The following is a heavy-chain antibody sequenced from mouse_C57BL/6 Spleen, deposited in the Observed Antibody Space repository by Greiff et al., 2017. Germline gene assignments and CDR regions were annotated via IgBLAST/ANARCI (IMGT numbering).Heavy chain of an antibody. CDR2: IHPNSGST. J-gene: IGHJ3*01. Sequence: VQLQQSGAELVKPGASVKLSCKASGYTFTSYWMHWVKQRPGQGLEWIGMIHPNSGSTNYNEKFKSKATLTVDKSSSTAYMQLSSLTSEDSAVYYGERDYGSSPFAYWGQGTLVTVSA. D-gene: IGHD1-1*01. CDR3: ERDYGSSPFAY. CDR1: GYTFTSYW. V-gene: IGHV1-64*01.